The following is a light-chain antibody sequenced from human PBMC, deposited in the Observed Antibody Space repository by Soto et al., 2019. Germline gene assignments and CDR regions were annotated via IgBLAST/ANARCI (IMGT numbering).Light chain of an antibody. CDR2: GAS. Sequence: EIVLTQSPAALSVSLGDRVTLSCRASQSVSANLAWYQQKPGQAPRLLIYGASTRATGIPARFSGSGSGTEFTLTISSLQPEDFAVYYCQQFQNWPLITFGQGTRLEIK. CDR3: QQFQNWPLIT. J-gene: IGKJ5*01. V-gene: IGKV3D-15*01. CDR1: QSVSAN.